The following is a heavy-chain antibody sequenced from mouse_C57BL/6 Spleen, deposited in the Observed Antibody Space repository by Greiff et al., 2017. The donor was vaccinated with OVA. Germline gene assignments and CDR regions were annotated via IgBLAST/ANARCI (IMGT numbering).Heavy chain of an antibody. CDR2: ISSGSSTI. CDR1: GFTFSDYG. J-gene: IGHJ4*01. D-gene: IGHD1-1*01. V-gene: IGHV5-17*01. Sequence: EVQVVESGGGLVKPGGSLKLSCAASGFTFSDYGMHWVRQAPEKGLEWVAYISSGSSTIYYADTVKGRFTISRDNAKNTLFLQMTSLRSEDTAMYYCARPGITTTYYAMDYWGQGTSVTVSS. CDR3: ARPGITTTYYAMDY.